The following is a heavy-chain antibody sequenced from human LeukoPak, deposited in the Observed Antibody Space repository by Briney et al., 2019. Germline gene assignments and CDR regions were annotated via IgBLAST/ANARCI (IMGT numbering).Heavy chain of an antibody. CDR1: GDTFSSYG. Sequence: GGSLKLSCAASGDTFSSYGMHWVRQAPGKGLEWVAVIWNDGSKQYYLDSVKGRFTISRDDSKNTLYLQTNSLRAEDTALYYCARSAYGDYLGHDTFDMWGQGTMVTVSS. J-gene: IGHJ3*02. CDR2: IWNDGSKQ. V-gene: IGHV3-33*01. CDR3: ARSAYGDYLGHDTFDM. D-gene: IGHD4-17*01.